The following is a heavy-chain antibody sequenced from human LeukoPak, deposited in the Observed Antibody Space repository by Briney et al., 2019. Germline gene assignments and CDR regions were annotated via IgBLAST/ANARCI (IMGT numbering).Heavy chain of an antibody. CDR3: ARGLKWEVLPRFGSFGYDY. Sequence: SETLSLTCLVSGGSINSGGYYWSWIRQHPGKGLEWIGCIYYSGSTYYNPSLKSRVTISVDTSKNQFSLKLSSVTAADTAVYYCARGLKWEVLPRFGSFGYDYWGQGTLVTASS. CDR1: GGSINSGGYY. V-gene: IGHV4-31*03. D-gene: IGHD1-26*01. CDR2: IYYSGST. J-gene: IGHJ4*02.